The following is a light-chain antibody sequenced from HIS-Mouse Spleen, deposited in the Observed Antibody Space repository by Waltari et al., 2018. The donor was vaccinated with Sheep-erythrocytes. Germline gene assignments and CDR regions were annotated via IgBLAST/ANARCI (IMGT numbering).Light chain of an antibody. CDR2: DVS. CDR3: CSYAGSYNHV. Sequence: QSALTQPRSVSGSPGQSVTISCTGTSSDVGGYNYVSWYQQYPGKAPKLMIYDVSKRPSGVPDRVSGSKSGKTASLTIAGLQAEDEADYYCCSYAGSYNHVFATGTKVTVL. V-gene: IGLV2-11*01. J-gene: IGLJ1*01. CDR1: SSDVGGYNY.